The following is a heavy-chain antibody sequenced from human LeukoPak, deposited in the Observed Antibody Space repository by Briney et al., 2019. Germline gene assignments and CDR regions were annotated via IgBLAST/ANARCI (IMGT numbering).Heavy chain of an antibody. CDR2: INPNSGGT. J-gene: IGHJ3*02. D-gene: IGHD3-22*01. Sequence: GASVKVSCKASGYTFTSYDINWVRQATGQGLEWMGWINPNSGGTNYAQKFQGRVTMTRDTSISTAYMELSRLRSDDTAVYYCARDLSPITMIVDAFDIWGQGTMVTVSS. V-gene: IGHV1-2*02. CDR1: GYTFTSYD. CDR3: ARDLSPITMIVDAFDI.